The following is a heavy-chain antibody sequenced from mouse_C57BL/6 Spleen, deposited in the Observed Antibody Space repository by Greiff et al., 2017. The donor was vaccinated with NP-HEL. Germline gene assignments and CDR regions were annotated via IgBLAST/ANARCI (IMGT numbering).Heavy chain of an antibody. CDR2: FHPYNDDT. V-gene: IGHV1-47*01. D-gene: IGHD2-1*01. Sequence: QVQLKQSGAELVKPGASVTMSCKASGYTFTTFPIEWMKQNHGKSLEWIGNFHPYNDDTKYNEKFKGKATLTVEKSSSTIYLELSRLTSDNYAVYYCARRDYYGNYVDYWGQGTTLTVSA. CDR3: ARRDYYGNYVDY. J-gene: IGHJ2*01. CDR1: GYTFTTFP.